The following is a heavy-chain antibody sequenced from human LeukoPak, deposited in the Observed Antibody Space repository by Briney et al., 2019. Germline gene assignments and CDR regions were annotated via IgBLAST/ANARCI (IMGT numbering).Heavy chain of an antibody. D-gene: IGHD3-9*01. J-gene: IGHJ5*02. CDR1: GGSISSSSYY. Sequence: PSETLSLTCTVSGGSISSSSYYWGWIRQPPGKGLEWIGSIYYSGSTYYNPSLKSRVTISVDTSKNRFSLKLSSVTAADMAVYYCAAGGIYFDWFPFDPWGQGTLVTVSS. CDR2: IYYSGST. CDR3: AAGGIYFDWFPFDP. V-gene: IGHV4-39*01.